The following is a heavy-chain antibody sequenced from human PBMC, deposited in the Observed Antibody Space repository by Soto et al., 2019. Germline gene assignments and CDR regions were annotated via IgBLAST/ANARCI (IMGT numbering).Heavy chain of an antibody. V-gene: IGHV3-33*01. CDR1: GFTFSSYG. Sequence: QVQLVESGGGVVQPGRSLRLSCAASGFTFSSYGMHWVRQAPGKGLEWVAVIWYDGSNKYYADSVKGRFTISRDNSKNTLYLQMNSLRAEDTAVSYCARDPRYCSGGSCYPLDRFYYWGQGTLVTVSS. D-gene: IGHD2-15*01. J-gene: IGHJ4*02. CDR3: ARDPRYCSGGSCYPLDRFYY. CDR2: IWYDGSNK.